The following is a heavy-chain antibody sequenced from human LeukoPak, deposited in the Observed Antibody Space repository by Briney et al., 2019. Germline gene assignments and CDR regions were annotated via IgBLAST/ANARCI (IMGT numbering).Heavy chain of an antibody. CDR3: TKDNVSEFGSGYTFHDYYYGMDV. D-gene: IGHD3-10*01. CDR2: ICGDGGST. J-gene: IGHJ6*02. Sequence: PGGSLRLSCAASGFTFDDYDMNWVRQAPGKGLEWVSLICGDGGSTYYADSVKGRSTISRDSSKNSLHQQINSMRTENTALYCSTKDNVSEFGSGYTFHDYYYGMDVWGQGTTVTVSS. V-gene: IGHV3-43*02. CDR1: GFTFDDYD.